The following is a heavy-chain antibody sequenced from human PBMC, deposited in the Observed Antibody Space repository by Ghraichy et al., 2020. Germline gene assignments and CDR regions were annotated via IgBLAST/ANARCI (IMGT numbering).Heavy chain of an antibody. CDR1: GFTFSSYA. J-gene: IGHJ4*02. V-gene: IGHV3-30*04. CDR3: ARELTGDSYLDY. CDR2: ISYAGSNK. Sequence: GGSLRLSCAASGFTFSSYAMHWVRQAPGKGLEWVAVISYAGSNKYYADSVKGRFTISRDNSKNTLYLQMNSLRAEDTAVYYCARELTGDSYLDYWGQGTLGTVAS. D-gene: IGHD7-27*01.